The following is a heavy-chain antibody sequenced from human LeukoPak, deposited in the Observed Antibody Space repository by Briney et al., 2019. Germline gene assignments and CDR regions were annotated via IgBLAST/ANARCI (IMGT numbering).Heavy chain of an antibody. V-gene: IGHV3-23*01. Sequence: GGSLRLSCAASGFTFSSYAMGWVRQVPGKGLEWVSAISGSGGSTYYADPVKGRFTISRDNSKNTLYLQMNSLRAEDTAVYYCAKLPILYCSSTSCYLWGQGTLVTVSS. CDR1: GFTFSSYA. D-gene: IGHD2-2*01. CDR3: AKLPILYCSSTSCYL. CDR2: ISGSGGST. J-gene: IGHJ4*02.